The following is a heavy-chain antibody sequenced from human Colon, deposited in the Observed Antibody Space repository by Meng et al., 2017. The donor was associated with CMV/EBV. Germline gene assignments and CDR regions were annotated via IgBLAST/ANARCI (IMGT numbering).Heavy chain of an antibody. V-gene: IGHV3-9*01. CDR2: IYWNGGRV. D-gene: IGHD3-10*01. CDR1: GFTFHDYA. Sequence: CAMSGFTFHDYAIHWVRQPPGSGLEWVSGIYWNGGRVSYADSVKGRFSISRDNAKDSLYLQMNSLRAEDTALYYCVKDESPGGADYWGQGTLVTVSS. J-gene: IGHJ4*02. CDR3: VKDESPGGADY.